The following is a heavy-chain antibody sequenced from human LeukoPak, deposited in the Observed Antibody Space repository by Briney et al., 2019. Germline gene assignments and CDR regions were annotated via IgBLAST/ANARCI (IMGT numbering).Heavy chain of an antibody. CDR3: AKAFGPNYYDSSGYYQY. D-gene: IGHD3-22*01. J-gene: IGHJ4*02. CDR1: GFTFSSYA. CDR2: ISGSGGST. Sequence: PGGSLRLSCAASGFTFSSYAMSWVRQAPGKGLEWVSAISGSGGSTYYADSVKGRFTISRDNSKNTLYLQMNSLRAEDTAVYYCAKAFGPNYYDSSGYYQYWDQGTLVTVSS. V-gene: IGHV3-23*01.